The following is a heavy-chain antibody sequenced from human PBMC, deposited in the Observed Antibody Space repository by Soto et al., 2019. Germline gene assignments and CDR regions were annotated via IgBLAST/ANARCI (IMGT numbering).Heavy chain of an antibody. J-gene: IGHJ4*02. Sequence: VQVGQSGGGLVQPGWSLKLSCAASGFAFNDSAMHWVRQASGKGLEWVARVRSKSNNYATAYPASVKGRFIVSRDDSMGTTSLQMNSLKPEDTAIYYCTNNFVWGQGVLVTVS. CDR1: GFAFNDSA. CDR2: VRSKSNNYAT. CDR3: TNNFV. D-gene: IGHD2-15*01. V-gene: IGHV3-73*01.